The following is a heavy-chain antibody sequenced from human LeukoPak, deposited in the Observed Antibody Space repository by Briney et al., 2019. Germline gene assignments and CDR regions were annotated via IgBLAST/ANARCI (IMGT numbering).Heavy chain of an antibody. Sequence: SQTLSLTCAISGDSVSSNSAAWNWIRQSPSRGLEWLERTYYRSKWYNDYAVSVKSRITINPDTSKNQFSLQLSSVTPEDTAVYYCARDARVVVVVPAAITDAFDIWGQGTMVTVSS. J-gene: IGHJ3*02. V-gene: IGHV6-1*01. CDR1: GDSVSSNSAA. CDR2: TYYRSKWYN. CDR3: ARDARVVVVVPAAITDAFDI. D-gene: IGHD2-2*01.